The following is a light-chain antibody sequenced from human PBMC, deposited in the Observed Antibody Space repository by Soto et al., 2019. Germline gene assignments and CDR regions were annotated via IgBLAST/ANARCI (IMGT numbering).Light chain of an antibody. V-gene: IGKV1-5*01. CDR1: QSISSW. Sequence: IPMTQSPSTLSASVGDRVTITCRASQSISSWLAWYQQKPGTAPKLLIYDASSLESGVPSRFSGSGSGTEFTLTISSLQPDDFATYYCQQYNSYSSWTCGQGTKV. J-gene: IGKJ1*01. CDR3: QQYNSYSSWT. CDR2: DAS.